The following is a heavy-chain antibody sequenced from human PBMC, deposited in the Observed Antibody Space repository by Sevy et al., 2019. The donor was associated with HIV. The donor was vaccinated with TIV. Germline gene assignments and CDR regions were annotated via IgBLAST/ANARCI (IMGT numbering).Heavy chain of an antibody. CDR2: IKQDGSEK. Sequence: GGCLRLSCAASGFTFNSYWMSWVRQAPGKGLEWLANIKQDGSEKYYVDSVKGRFTISRDNSQNSLFLQMNTLRAEDTAVYYWTTEGSPYDTYYYYYGMDVWGQGTTVTVSS. J-gene: IGHJ6*02. D-gene: IGHD5-12*01. V-gene: IGHV3-7*01. CDR1: GFTFNSYW. CDR3: TTEGSPYDTYYYYYGMDV.